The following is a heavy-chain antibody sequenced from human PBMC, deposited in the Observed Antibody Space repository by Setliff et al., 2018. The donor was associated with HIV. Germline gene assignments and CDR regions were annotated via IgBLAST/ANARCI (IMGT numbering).Heavy chain of an antibody. CDR3: ARAKTIGVSAVFFDP. CDR1: GGSMNSDSYS. Sequence: SETLSLTCTVSGGSMNSDSYSWTWLRQPAGKGPELIGHIYVGGSVIYNPSLASRLTISMVPSKNQFSLDLSSVTAADTAKYYCARAKTIGVSAVFFDPWGQGRPVTVS. V-gene: IGHV4-61*09. J-gene: IGHJ5*02. D-gene: IGHD3-3*01. CDR2: IYVGGSV.